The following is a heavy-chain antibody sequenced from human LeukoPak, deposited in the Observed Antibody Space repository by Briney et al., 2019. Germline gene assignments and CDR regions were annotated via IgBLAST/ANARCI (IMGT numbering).Heavy chain of an antibody. D-gene: IGHD5-12*01. J-gene: IGHJ6*02. Sequence: ASVKVSCKASGYTFTSYGISWVRQAPGQGLEWMGWISANNGNTNYALKLQGGVTMTTDTSTSTAYMELRSLRFDDTAVYYCARTDIVATIASYGMDVWGQGTTVTVSS. CDR2: ISANNGNT. CDR3: ARTDIVATIASYGMDV. CDR1: GYTFTSYG. V-gene: IGHV1-18*01.